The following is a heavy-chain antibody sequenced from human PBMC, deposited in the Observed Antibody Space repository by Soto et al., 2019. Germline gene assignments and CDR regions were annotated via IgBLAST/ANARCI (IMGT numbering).Heavy chain of an antibody. D-gene: IGHD4-17*01. J-gene: IGHJ5*02. CDR3: ARGGLRSGQNRFDP. CDR2: ISHSGST. V-gene: IGHV4-34*01. CDR1: GGSFSGYY. Sequence: SETLSLTCAVYGGSFSGYYWSWIRQPPGKGLEWIGEISHSGSTNYNPSLKSRVTISVDTSKNQFSLKLSSVTAADTAVYYCARGGLRSGQNRFDPWGQGTLVTVSS.